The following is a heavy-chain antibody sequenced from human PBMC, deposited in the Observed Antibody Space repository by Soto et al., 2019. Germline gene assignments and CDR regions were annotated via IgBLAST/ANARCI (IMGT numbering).Heavy chain of an antibody. CDR1: GGSISSYY. D-gene: IGHD3-3*01. CDR2: IYYSGST. J-gene: IGHJ6*03. Sequence: SETLSLTCTVSGGSISSYYWSWIRQPPGKGLEWIGYIYYSGSTNYNPSLKSRVTISVDTSKNQFSLKLSSVTAADTAVYYCARYTYYDFWSGYYTGYYMDVWGKGTTVTVSS. CDR3: ARYTYYDFWSGYYTGYYMDV. V-gene: IGHV4-59*08.